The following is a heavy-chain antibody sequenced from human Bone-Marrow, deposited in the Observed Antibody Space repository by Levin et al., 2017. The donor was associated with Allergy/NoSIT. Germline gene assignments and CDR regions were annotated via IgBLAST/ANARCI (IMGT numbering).Heavy chain of an antibody. J-gene: IGHJ4*02. CDR3: ARGHRITMVVVGRGAGLEY. CDR1: GYTFGSYD. D-gene: IGHD3-10*01. V-gene: IGHV1-8*01. CDR2: IQPKTGGT. Sequence: ASVKVSCETSGYTFGSYDIHWVRQAPGQGLEWVGWIQPKTGGTGSAQRFQGRVTMTLNTSINTAYMELSSLTSEDTAIYYCARGHRITMVVVGRGAGLEYWGQGTLVTVSS.